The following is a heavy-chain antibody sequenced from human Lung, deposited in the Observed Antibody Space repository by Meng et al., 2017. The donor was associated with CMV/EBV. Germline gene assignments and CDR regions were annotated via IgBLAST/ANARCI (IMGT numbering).Heavy chain of an antibody. Sequence: LRLXCSVSGGSITSGGYYWAWLRQLPGKGLEWIGYIYSSGSAQYNPSLSDRLALSVDTSKNQFSLRLTSVTAADTALYFCARDPRLIGEVFDIWGQGTMVTVSS. CDR3: ARDPRLIGEVFDI. CDR1: GGSITSGGYY. J-gene: IGHJ3*02. CDR2: IYSSGSA. D-gene: IGHD3-16*01. V-gene: IGHV4-31*03.